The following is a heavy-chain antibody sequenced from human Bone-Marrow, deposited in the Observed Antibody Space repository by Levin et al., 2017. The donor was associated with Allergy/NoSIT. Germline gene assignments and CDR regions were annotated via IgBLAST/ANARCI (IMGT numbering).Heavy chain of an antibody. V-gene: IGHV1-69*01. CDR1: GGTFSSYA. D-gene: IGHD2-2*02. CDR2: IIPIFGTA. Sequence: GGSLRLSCKASGGTFSSYAISWVRQAPGQGLEWMGGIIPIFGTANYAQKFQGRVTITADESTSTAYMELSSLRSEDTAVYYCARGGYRVEFDYWGQGTLVTVSS. J-gene: IGHJ4*02. CDR3: ARGGYRVEFDY.